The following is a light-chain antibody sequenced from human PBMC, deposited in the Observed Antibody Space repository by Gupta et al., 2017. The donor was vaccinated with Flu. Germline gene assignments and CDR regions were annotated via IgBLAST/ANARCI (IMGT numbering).Light chain of an antibody. CDR2: KAS. CDR3: QQYNSYPWT. J-gene: IGKJ1*01. CDR1: QSISSW. Sequence: PSTLSASVGDRVTITCRASQSISSWLAWYQQKPGKAPKLLIYKASSLESGVPSRVSGSGSGTEFTLTISSLQPDDFATYYCQQYNSYPWTFGQGTKVEIK. V-gene: IGKV1-5*03.